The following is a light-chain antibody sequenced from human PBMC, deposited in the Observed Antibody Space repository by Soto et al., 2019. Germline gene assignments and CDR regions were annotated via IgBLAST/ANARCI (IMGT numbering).Light chain of an antibody. V-gene: IGKV1-12*01. CDR2: SAS. Sequence: DIQMTQSPSSVSASVGDRVTITCRARQCITICLAWYQQKPGKAPKSLISSASTWQSGVPSGFSGSGSGTDYTLTISGLQPEDFATYYCQQSNTFPWTFGQGTKVDI. J-gene: IGKJ1*01. CDR3: QQSNTFPWT. CDR1: QCITIC.